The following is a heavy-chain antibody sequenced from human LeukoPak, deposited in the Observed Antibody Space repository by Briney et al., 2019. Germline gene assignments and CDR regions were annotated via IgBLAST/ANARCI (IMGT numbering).Heavy chain of an antibody. CDR3: AKEIFSGLLSIDY. Sequence: GGSLRLSCAASGFTFSSYSMNWVRQAPGKGLEWVSAITDAVGSTHYADSVKGRFTISSDNSKNTVYLQMNSLRPEDMAVYYCAKEIFSGLLSIDYWGQGTLVTVSS. V-gene: IGHV3-23*01. CDR2: ITDAVGST. J-gene: IGHJ4*02. D-gene: IGHD5-12*01. CDR1: GFTFSSYS.